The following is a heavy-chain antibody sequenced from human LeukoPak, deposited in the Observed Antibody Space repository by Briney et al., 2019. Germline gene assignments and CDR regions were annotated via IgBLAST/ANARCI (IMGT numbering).Heavy chain of an antibody. CDR3: ARDHYGDYVEHWFDP. J-gene: IGHJ5*02. V-gene: IGHV3-23*01. CDR1: GFTFSSYA. D-gene: IGHD4-17*01. CDR2: ISGSGGST. Sequence: GGSLRLSCAASGFTFSSYAMSWVRQAPGKGLEWVSAISGSGGSTYYADSVKGRFTISRDNSKNTLYLQMNSLRAEDTAVYYCARDHYGDYVEHWFDPWGQGTLVTVSS.